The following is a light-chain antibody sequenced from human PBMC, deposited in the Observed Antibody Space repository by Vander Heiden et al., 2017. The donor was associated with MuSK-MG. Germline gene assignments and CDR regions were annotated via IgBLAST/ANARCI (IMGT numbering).Light chain of an antibody. CDR3: QQRYSWPLT. J-gene: IGKJ4*02. V-gene: IGKV3-11*01. Sequence: EIVLTQSPATLSLSPGEGATLSCSASQSGKTYLAWYQQKPGQAPRLLISDASNRATGIPARFSGSGSGTDFTLTISSLEPEDFADYYCQQRYSWPLTFGGGTKVEIK. CDR1: QSGKTY. CDR2: DAS.